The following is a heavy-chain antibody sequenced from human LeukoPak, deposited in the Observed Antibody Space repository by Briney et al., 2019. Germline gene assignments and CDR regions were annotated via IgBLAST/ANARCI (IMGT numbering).Heavy chain of an antibody. V-gene: IGHV4-59*08. Sequence: SETLSLTCTVSGGSISSYYRSWIRQPPGKGLEWIGYIYYSGTTYYNPSLKSRVTMSVDTSKNQFSLKLSSVTAADTAIYYCARHYYGGSGAFDIWGQGTMVTVS. CDR1: GGSISSYY. CDR3: ARHYYGGSGAFDI. CDR2: IYYSGTT. J-gene: IGHJ3*02. D-gene: IGHD4-23*01.